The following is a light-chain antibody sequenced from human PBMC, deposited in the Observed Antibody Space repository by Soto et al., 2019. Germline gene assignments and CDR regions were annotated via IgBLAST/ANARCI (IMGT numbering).Light chain of an antibody. CDR2: DAY. Sequence: DIQMTQPPSTLSASVGDSVTICCRASQNINTLLAWYHQKPGMAPKLLISDAYTLESGVPSRFSGSGSGPEFTLTISSLQPDDFGTYYCQQYNSFAWTFGQGTKVDIK. CDR1: QNINTL. V-gene: IGKV1-5*01. J-gene: IGKJ1*01. CDR3: QQYNSFAWT.